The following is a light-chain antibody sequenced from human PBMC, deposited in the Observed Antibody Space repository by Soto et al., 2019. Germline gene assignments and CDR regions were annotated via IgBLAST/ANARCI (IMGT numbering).Light chain of an antibody. CDR1: SSDIGGYNY. V-gene: IGLV2-14*01. J-gene: IGLJ1*01. CDR2: EVN. CDR3: SSYASSSPLFV. Sequence: QSALTQPASVSGSPGQSITISCTGTSSDIGGYNYVSWYQQYPGKAPKLMIYEVNNRPSGVSNRFSGSKSGNTASLTISGLQAEDEADYYCSSYASSSPLFVFGPGTKLTVL.